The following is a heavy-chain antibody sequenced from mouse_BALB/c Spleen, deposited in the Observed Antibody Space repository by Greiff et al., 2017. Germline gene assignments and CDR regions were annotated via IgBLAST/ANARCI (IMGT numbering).Heavy chain of an antibody. CDR3: ARVGDYYAMDY. CDR1: GYSITSDYA. Sequence: VQLQQSGPGLVKPSQSLSLTCTVTGYSITSDYAWNWIRQFPGNKLEWMGYISYSGSTSYNPSLKSRISITRDTSKNQFFLQLNSVTTEDTATYYCARVGDYYAMDYWGQGTSVTVSS. V-gene: IGHV3-2*02. CDR2: ISYSGST. J-gene: IGHJ4*01.